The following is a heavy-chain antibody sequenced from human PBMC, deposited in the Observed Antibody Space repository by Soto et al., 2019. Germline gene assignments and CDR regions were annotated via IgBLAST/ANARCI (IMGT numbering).Heavy chain of an antibody. CDR2: ISYDGSNK. Sequence: GGSLRLSCAASGFTFSSYAMHWVRQAPGKGLEWVAVISYDGSNKYYADSVKGRFTISRDNSKNTLYLQMNSLRAEDTAVYYCVYSSGWYGPFDYWGQGTLVTVSS. CDR3: VYSSGWYGPFDY. CDR1: GFTFSSYA. V-gene: IGHV3-30*04. J-gene: IGHJ4*02. D-gene: IGHD6-19*01.